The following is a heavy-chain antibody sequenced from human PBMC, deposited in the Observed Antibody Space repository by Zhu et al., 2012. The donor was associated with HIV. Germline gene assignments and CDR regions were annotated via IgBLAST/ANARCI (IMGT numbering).Heavy chain of an antibody. V-gene: IGHV4-34*01. J-gene: IGHJ4*02. D-gene: IGHD3-9*01. CDR1: GGSFSGYY. CDR3: ARHSRYDIVTGWGHFDS. Sequence: QVQLQQWGAGLLKPSETLSLTCAVYGGSFSGYYWSWIRQSPEKGLEWIGEIGHGGSTDYSPSLKSRVTISVDRSKNQFSLKLTSVSAADTAVYYCARHSRYDIVTGWGHFDSWGQGNPGHRLL. CDR2: IGHGGST.